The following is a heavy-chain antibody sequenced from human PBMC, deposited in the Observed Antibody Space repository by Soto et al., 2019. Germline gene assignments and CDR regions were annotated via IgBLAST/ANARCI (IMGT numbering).Heavy chain of an antibody. CDR3: ARCQTKSYATGGSYPFDF. V-gene: IGHV5-51*01. CDR1: RYSFASYW. J-gene: IGHJ4*02. D-gene: IGHD2-8*02. CDR2: IDPVDSYM. Sequence: GESLKISCTISRYSFASYWIGWVRQMPGKGLQWVGIIDPVDSYMRYSPSFRGRVTFSADKSITTAYLQWTSLQTSDSGIYYCARCQTKSYATGGSYPFDFWGQGTQVTVSS.